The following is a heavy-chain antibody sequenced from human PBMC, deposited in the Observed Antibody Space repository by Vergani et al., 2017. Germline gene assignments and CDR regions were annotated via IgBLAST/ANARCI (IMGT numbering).Heavy chain of an antibody. CDR3: AEKGGQYQLLPSVSFDY. D-gene: IGHD2-2*01. CDR1: GFTFSSYA. CDR2: ISGSGGST. V-gene: IGHV3-23*01. J-gene: IGHJ4*02. Sequence: EVQLLESGGGLVQPGGSLRLSCAASGFTFSSYAMSWVRQAPGKGLEWVSAISGSGGSTYYEDSVKGRFTISSNNSKNTLYLQMNSLSDEDTAVYYCAEKGGQYQLLPSVSFDYWGQGTLVTVSS.